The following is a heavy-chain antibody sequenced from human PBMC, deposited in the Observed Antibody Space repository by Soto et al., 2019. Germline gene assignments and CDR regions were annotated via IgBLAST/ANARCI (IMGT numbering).Heavy chain of an antibody. Sequence: GGSLRLSCAASGFTFSSYAMHWVRQAPGKGLERVAVISSDGSNKYYEASVKGRFTISGDNSKNTLYLQMNSLRSDDTAVYYCARALVGGYCSGGSCYPRTSYYYYYGMDVWGRGTTVTFSS. CDR2: ISSDGSNK. V-gene: IGHV3-30-3*01. CDR3: ARALVGGYCSGGSCYPRTSYYYYYGMDV. CDR1: GFTFSSYA. J-gene: IGHJ6*02. D-gene: IGHD2-15*01.